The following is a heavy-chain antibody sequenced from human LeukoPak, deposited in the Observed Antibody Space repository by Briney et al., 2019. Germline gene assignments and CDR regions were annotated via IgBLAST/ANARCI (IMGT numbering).Heavy chain of an antibody. CDR2: ISSSSSTI. CDR1: GFTFSSYS. Sequence: GGSLRLSCAASGFTFSSYSMNWVRQAPWKGLEWVSYISSSSSTIYYADSVEGRFTISRDNAKNSLYLQMNSLRAEDTAVYYCARDSLAVDVWGKGTTVTVSS. J-gene: IGHJ6*04. V-gene: IGHV3-48*01. CDR3: ARDSLAVDV.